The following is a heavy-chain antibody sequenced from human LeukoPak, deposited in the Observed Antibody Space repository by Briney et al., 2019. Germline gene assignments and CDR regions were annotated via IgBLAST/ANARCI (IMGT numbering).Heavy chain of an antibody. Sequence: GGSLRLSCAASGFTFSSSAMSWVRQAPGKGLEWVSAISNNGGYTYYADSVQGRFTISRDNSKSTLCLQMNSLRAEDMAVYCCAKQLGYCSDGSCYFPYWGQGTLVTVSS. J-gene: IGHJ4*02. CDR1: GFTFSSSA. CDR2: ISNNGGYT. D-gene: IGHD2-15*01. V-gene: IGHV3-23*01. CDR3: AKQLGYCSDGSCYFPY.